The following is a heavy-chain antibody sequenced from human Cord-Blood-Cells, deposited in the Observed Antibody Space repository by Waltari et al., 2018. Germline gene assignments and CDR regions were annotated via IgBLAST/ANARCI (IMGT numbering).Heavy chain of an antibody. D-gene: IGHD2-2*02. Sequence: QVQLVQSGAEVKKPGSSVKVSCKASGGTFSSYSISWVRQAPGHGVEWMGVIIPIFGTANYAQKFQGRVTITADESTSTAYMELSSLRSEDTAVYYCSRYGIKEVPAAITGGAFDIWGQGTMVTVSS. CDR1: GGTFSSYS. V-gene: IGHV1-69*01. J-gene: IGHJ3*02. CDR2: IIPIFGTA. CDR3: SRYGIKEVPAAITGGAFDI.